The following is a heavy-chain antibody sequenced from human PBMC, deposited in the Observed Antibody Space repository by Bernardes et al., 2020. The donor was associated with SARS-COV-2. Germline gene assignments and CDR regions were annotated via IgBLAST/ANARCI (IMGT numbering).Heavy chain of an antibody. CDR3: AKDASGSFYNIGLFDY. V-gene: IGHV3-23*01. Sequence: GGSLRLSCAASGFTFNNYAMTWVRQAPGKGLEWVSTITGSGSSTHYADSMKGRFTISRDNSKNILYLRLNSLRAEDTALYYCAKDASGSFYNIGLFDYWGQGTLVTVAS. CDR2: ITGSGSST. D-gene: IGHD3-10*01. J-gene: IGHJ4*02. CDR1: GFTFNNYA.